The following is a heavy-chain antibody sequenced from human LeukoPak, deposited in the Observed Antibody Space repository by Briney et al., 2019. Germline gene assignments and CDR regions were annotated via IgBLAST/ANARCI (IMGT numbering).Heavy chain of an antibody. Sequence: PGGSLGLSCAASGFTFSSYAMHWVRQAPGKGLEWVAVISYDGSNKYYADSVKGRFTISRDNSKNTLYLQMNSLRAEDTAVYYCARAVSSSFDYWGQGTLVTVSS. V-gene: IGHV3-30-3*01. CDR3: ARAVSSSFDY. CDR1: GFTFSSYA. CDR2: ISYDGSNK. J-gene: IGHJ4*02. D-gene: IGHD6-6*01.